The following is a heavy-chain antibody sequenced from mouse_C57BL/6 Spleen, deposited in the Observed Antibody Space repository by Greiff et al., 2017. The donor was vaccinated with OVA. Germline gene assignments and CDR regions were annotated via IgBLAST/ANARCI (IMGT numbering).Heavy chain of an antibody. D-gene: IGHD1-1*01. V-gene: IGHV5-12*01. J-gene: IGHJ1*03. CDR3: ARPHYYGSSYGYFDV. CDR2: ISNGGGST. CDR1: GFTFSDYY. Sequence: EVNLVESGGGLVQPGGSLKLSCAASGFTFSDYYMYWVRQTPEKRLEWVAYISNGGGSTYYPDTVQGRFTISRDNAKNTLYLQMSRLKSEDTAMYYCARPHYYGSSYGYFDVWGTGTTVTVSS.